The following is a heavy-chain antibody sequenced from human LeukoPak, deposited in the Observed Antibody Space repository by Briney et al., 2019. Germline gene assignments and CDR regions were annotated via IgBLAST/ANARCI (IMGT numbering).Heavy chain of an antibody. CDR1: GFSLSTSGMC. CDR2: IDWDDDK. Sequence: SGPALVKPTQTLTLTCTFSGFSLSTSGMCVSWIRQPPGQALEWLARIDWDDDKYYSTSLKTRLTISKDTSKNQVVLTMTNMDPVDTATYYCAGGEAYSSSWMNFDYWGQGTLVTVSS. CDR3: AGGEAYSSSWMNFDY. J-gene: IGHJ4*02. D-gene: IGHD6-13*01. V-gene: IGHV2-70*11.